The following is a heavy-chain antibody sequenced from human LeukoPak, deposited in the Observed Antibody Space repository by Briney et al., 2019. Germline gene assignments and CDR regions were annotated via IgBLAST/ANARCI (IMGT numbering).Heavy chain of an antibody. CDR2: ISYDGSNK. Sequence: GGSLRLSCAASGFTFSSYGMHWVRQAPGKGLEWVAVISYDGSNKYYADSVKGRFTISRDNSKNTLYLQMNSLRAEDTAVYYCARDRGDILTGFDYWGQGTLVTVSS. CDR3: ARDRGDILTGFDY. D-gene: IGHD3-9*01. V-gene: IGHV3-30*03. J-gene: IGHJ4*02. CDR1: GFTFSSYG.